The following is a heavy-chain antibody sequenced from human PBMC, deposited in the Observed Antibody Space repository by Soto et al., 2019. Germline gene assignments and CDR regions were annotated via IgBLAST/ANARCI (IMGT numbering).Heavy chain of an antibody. J-gene: IGHJ6*03. V-gene: IGHV3-7*01. CDR1: GFTFSSYW. Sequence: GGSLRLSCAASGFTFSSYWMSWVRQAPGKGLEWVANIKQDGSEKYYVDSVKGRFTISRDNAKNSLYLQMNSLRAEDTAVYYCASTQYYDFWSGYYTYYYYYMDVSGKGTTVTVSS. CDR2: IKQDGSEK. D-gene: IGHD3-3*01. CDR3: ASTQYYDFWSGYYTYYYYYMDV.